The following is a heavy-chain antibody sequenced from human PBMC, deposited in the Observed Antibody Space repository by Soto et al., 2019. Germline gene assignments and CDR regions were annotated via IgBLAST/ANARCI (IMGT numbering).Heavy chain of an antibody. V-gene: IGHV4-39*01. CDR3: ARQLTDYGDYYYGMDV. CDR1: GGSISSSSYY. D-gene: IGHD4-17*01. CDR2: IYYSGST. Sequence: SETLSLTCTVSGGSISSSSYYWGWIRQPPGKGLEWIGSIYYSGSTYYNPSLKSRVTISVDTSKNQFSLKLSSVTAADTAVYYCARQLTDYGDYYYGMDVWGQGTTVTVSS. J-gene: IGHJ6*02.